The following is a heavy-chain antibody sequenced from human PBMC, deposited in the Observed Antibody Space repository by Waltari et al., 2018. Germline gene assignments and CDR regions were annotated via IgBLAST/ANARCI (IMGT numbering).Heavy chain of an antibody. D-gene: IGHD1-7*01. CDR3: ARDSNWNYG. V-gene: IGHV3-33*01. CDR1: GFTFSSYG. Sequence: QVQLVESGGGVVQPGRSLRLSCAASGFTFSSYGMHWVRQAPGKGLEWVAVIWYDGSNKYDADSVKGRFTISRDNSKNTLYLQMNSLRAEDTAVYYCARDSNWNYGWGQGTLVTVSS. J-gene: IGHJ4*02. CDR2: IWYDGSNK.